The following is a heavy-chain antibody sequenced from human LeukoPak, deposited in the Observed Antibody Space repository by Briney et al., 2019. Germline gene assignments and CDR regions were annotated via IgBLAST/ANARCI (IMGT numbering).Heavy chain of an antibody. D-gene: IGHD4-17*01. CDR3: AKCLLLRSDDYAPFDY. V-gene: IGHV3-23*01. Sequence: GGSLRLSCAASGFTFSSYAMNWVRQAPGKGLEWVSAISGSGGSTYSADSVKGRFTISRDNSKNTLYLQMNSPRVEDTAVYFCAKCLLLRSDDYAPFDYWGQGTLVTVSS. CDR1: GFTFSSYA. CDR2: ISGSGGST. J-gene: IGHJ4*02.